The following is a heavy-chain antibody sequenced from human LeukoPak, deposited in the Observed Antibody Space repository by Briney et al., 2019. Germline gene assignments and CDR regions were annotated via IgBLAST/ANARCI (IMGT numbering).Heavy chain of an antibody. CDR2: INPSGGAT. D-gene: IGHD3-3*01. Sequence: ASVKVSCEASGYTFTGYYMLWVRQAPGQGLEWMGIINPSGGATTYAQRFQGRITMTRDMSTSTVYMELSSLRSEDTAVYYCARGRFLVLYWGQGTLVTVSS. CDR3: ARGRFLVLY. V-gene: IGHV1-46*01. CDR1: GYTFTGYY. J-gene: IGHJ4*02.